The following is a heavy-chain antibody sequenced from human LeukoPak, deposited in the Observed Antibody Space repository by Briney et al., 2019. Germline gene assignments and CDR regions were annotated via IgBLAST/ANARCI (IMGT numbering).Heavy chain of an antibody. D-gene: IGHD3-10*01. Sequence: ASVKVSCKASGYTFTSYGISWVRQAPGQGLEWMGWISAYNGNTNYAQKLQGRVTMTTDTTTSTDYMELRSLRSDDTAVYYCALGRFGELSGWFDPWGQGTLVTVSS. CDR2: ISAYNGNT. CDR1: GYTFTSYG. J-gene: IGHJ5*02. V-gene: IGHV1-18*01. CDR3: ALGRFGELSGWFDP.